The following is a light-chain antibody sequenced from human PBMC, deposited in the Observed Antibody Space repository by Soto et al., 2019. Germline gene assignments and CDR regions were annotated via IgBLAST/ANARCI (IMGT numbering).Light chain of an antibody. CDR2: ENN. J-gene: IGLJ2*01. Sequence: NFMLNQPHSVSESPGKTVTISCTRSSGSIANNYMQWYQQRPGSAPTTVIFENNQRPSGVPDRFSGSTDGSSNSASLTISGLQTEDEADYYCQSYDSSVVVFGGGTKVTVL. CDR3: QSYDSSVVV. V-gene: IGLV6-57*04. CDR1: SGSIANNY.